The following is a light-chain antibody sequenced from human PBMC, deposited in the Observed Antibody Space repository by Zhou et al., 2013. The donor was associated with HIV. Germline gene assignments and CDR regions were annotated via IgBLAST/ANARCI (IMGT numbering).Light chain of an antibody. J-gene: IGKJ1*01. Sequence: EIMMTQSPATLSVSPGERATLSCRASQSVSSNLAWYQQKPGQAPRLLIYGASTRATGIPARFSASGSGTEFTLTISSLQSEDFAVYYCQQYNNWPRTFGQGTKVEIK. V-gene: IGKV3-15*01. CDR2: GAS. CDR1: QSVSSN. CDR3: QQYNNWPRT.